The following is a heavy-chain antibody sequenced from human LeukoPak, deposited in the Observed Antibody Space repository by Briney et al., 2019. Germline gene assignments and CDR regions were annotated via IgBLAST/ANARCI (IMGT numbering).Heavy chain of an antibody. J-gene: IGHJ4*02. Sequence: GGSLRLSCAASGFTLNTYWMHWVRQTTGKGLVWVSRMNDDGSDTTYADSVRGRFTISRDNAKNTLYLQMNRLRAEDTAVYYCARERGYGGFYWGKGTLVTVSS. CDR1: GFTLNTYW. V-gene: IGHV3-74*01. CDR2: MNDDGSDT. D-gene: IGHD5-12*01. CDR3: ARERGYGGFY.